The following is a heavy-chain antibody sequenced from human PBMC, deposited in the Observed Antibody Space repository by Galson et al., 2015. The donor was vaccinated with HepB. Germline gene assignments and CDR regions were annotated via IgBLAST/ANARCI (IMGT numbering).Heavy chain of an antibody. CDR3: ARAGVPAVTGHWFDP. D-gene: IGHD2-2*01. CDR2: VIPILGIA. Sequence: SVKVSCKASGDTFSSFGISWVRQAPGQGLEWMGRVIPILGIATYAQKFQGRVTIIADKSTSTVYMELSSLRSEDTAVYYCARAGVPAVTGHWFDPWGQGTLITVSS. V-gene: IGHV1-69*04. J-gene: IGHJ5*02. CDR1: GDTFSSFG.